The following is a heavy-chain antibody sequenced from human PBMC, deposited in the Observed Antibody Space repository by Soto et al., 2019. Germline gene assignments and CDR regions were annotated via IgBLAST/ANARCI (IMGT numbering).Heavy chain of an antibody. CDR3: AHTLPPWGGMDV. J-gene: IGHJ6*02. D-gene: IGHD7-27*01. CDR1: GFSLSTSGVG. Sequence: QITLKESGPTLVKPTQTLTLTCTFSGFSLSTSGVGVGWIRQPPGKALEWLALIYWDDDKRYSPSLKRRLTINKXXSKNQVVLTMTNMDPVDTATYYCAHTLPPWGGMDVWGQGTTVTVSS. CDR2: IYWDDDK. V-gene: IGHV2-5*02.